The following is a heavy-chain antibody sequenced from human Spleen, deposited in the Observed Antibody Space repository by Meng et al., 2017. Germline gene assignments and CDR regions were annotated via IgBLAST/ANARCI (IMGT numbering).Heavy chain of an antibody. Sequence: QVQLQESGQGLVKPSGTLSLTCAVSGGSISSDNYWSWIRQPPGKGLEWIGYIYYSGSTSYNPSLKSRVTISVDTSKNQFSLKLSSVTAADTAVYYCARLTPAIDYWGQGTLVTVSS. CDR1: GGSISSDNY. J-gene: IGHJ4*02. CDR3: ARLTPAIDY. CDR2: IYYSGST. D-gene: IGHD4-23*01. V-gene: IGHV4-30-4*01.